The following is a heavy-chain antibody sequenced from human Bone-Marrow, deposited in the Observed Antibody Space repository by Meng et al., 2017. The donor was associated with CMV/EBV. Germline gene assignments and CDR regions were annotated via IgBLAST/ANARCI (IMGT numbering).Heavy chain of an antibody. Sequence: GESLKISCAASGCIFSSYGMHWVRQAPGKGLEWVAVIWYDGSNKYYADSVKGRFTISRDNFENTLYLQMNSLRAEDTAVYYCAKLQGEYYDFWSGPLDAFDIWGQGTMVTVSS. CDR2: IWYDGSNK. D-gene: IGHD3-3*01. J-gene: IGHJ3*02. V-gene: IGHV3-33*06. CDR1: GCIFSSYG. CDR3: AKLQGEYYDFWSGPLDAFDI.